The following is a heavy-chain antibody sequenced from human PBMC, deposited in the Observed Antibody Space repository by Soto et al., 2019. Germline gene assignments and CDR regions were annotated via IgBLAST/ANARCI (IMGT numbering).Heavy chain of an antibody. CDR1: GFTFRTYA. CDR3: ARGDSNSWSDY. J-gene: IGHJ4*02. V-gene: IGHV3-30*01. CDR2: ISYDGTNK. Sequence: QVQLVESGGGVVQPGRSLRLSCAASGFTFRTYAMDLVRQAPGKGLEWVAVISYDGTNKYYADSVKGRFTISRDNSKNTLSLQMNSLRAEDTAVYYCARGDSNSWSDYWGQGTLVTVSS. D-gene: IGHD6-13*01.